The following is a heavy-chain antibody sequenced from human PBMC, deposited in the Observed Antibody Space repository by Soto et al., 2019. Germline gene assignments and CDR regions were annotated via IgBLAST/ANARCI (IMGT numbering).Heavy chain of an antibody. CDR1: GFTFSGSA. D-gene: IGHD5-18*01. V-gene: IGHV3-73*02. CDR3: TRLDISMGLY. J-gene: IGHJ4*02. CDR2: IRSKANSYAT. Sequence: EVQLVESGGGLVQPGVSLKLSCAASGFTFSGSAMHWVRQVSGKGLEWVGRIRSKANSYATLYAASVKGRFAISRDDSKNTTYLQMTSLTTEDTAVYYCTRLDISMGLYWGQGTLVTVSS.